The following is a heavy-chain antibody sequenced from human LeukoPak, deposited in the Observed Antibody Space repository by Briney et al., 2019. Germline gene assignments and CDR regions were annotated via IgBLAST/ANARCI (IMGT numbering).Heavy chain of an antibody. J-gene: IGHJ3*01. CDR2: ISTTTRFA. Sequence: GGSLRLSCTASKFNFGDYYMSWIRQAPGKGLEWISYISTTTRFANYADSVKGRFTISRDNANNLLFLQMHSLRAEDTAIYFCVRDSNIDAFDLWGQGTMVIVSS. CDR1: KFNFGDYY. V-gene: IGHV3-11*06. CDR3: VRDSNIDAFDL. D-gene: IGHD2/OR15-2a*01.